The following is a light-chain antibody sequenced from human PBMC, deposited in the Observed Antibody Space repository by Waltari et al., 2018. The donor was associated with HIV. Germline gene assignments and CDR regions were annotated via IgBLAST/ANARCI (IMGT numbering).Light chain of an antibody. V-gene: IGLV1-51*01. J-gene: IGLJ2*01. Sequence: QSVLTQPPSVSAAAGQKVTISCSGSNSNIGNNFVSWYQQLPGTAPKLLIYDSNTRPSGIPDRFSGSKSDTSATLDITGLQTGDEADYYCGTWDSSLSAVLFGGGTKLTVL. CDR2: DSN. CDR3: GTWDSSLSAVL. CDR1: NSNIGNNF.